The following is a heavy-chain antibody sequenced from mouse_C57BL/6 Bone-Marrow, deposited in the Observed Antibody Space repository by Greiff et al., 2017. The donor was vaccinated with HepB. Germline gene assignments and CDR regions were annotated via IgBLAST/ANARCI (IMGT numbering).Heavy chain of an antibody. CDR1: GYTFTDYY. D-gene: IGHD1-1*01. J-gene: IGHJ2*01. CDR3: AAQGTITTVVAHFDY. Sequence: EVQLQQSGPELVKPGASVKISCKASGYTFTDYYMNWVKQSHGKSLEWIGDINPNNGGTSYNQKFKGKATLTVDKSSSTAYMELRSLTSEDSAVYYCAAQGTITTVVAHFDYWGQGTTLTVSS. V-gene: IGHV1-26*01. CDR2: INPNNGGT.